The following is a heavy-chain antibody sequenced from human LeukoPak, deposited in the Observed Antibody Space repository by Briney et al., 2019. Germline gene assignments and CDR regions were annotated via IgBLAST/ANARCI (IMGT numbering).Heavy chain of an antibody. V-gene: IGHV4-59*01. CDR3: ATYLCARHFDY. CDR1: GGSISSYY. Sequence: SETLSLTCTVSGGSISSYYWSWIRQPPGKGLEWIGYIYYSGITNYNPSLKSRVTISVDTSKNHFSLKLSSVTAADTALYYCATYLCARHFDYWGQGILVTVSS. CDR2: IYYSGIT. J-gene: IGHJ4*02.